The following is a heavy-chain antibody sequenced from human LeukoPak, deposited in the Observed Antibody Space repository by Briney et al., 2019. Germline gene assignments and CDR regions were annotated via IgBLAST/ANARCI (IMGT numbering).Heavy chain of an antibody. CDR3: AKGGTYYYDSSGYYYVPFDY. CDR1: GFTFSSYW. D-gene: IGHD3-22*01. V-gene: IGHV3-23*01. CDR2: ISGSGGST. J-gene: IGHJ4*02. Sequence: GGSLRLSCAASGFTFSSYWMHWVRQAPGKGLEWVSAISGSGGSTYYADSVKGRFTISRDNSKNTLYLQMNSLRAEDTAVYYCAKGGTYYYDSSGYYYVPFDYWGQGTLVTVSS.